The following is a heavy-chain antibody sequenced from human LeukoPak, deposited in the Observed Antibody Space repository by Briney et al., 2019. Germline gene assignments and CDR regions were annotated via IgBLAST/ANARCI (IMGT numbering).Heavy chain of an antibody. Sequence: ASVKVSCKVSGYTLTELSMHWVRQAPGKGLEWMGGFDPEDGGTIYAQKFQGRVTMTEDTSTDTAYMELSSLRSEDTAVYYCATVQILEWFVFDYWGQGTLVTVSS. CDR3: ATVQILEWFVFDY. D-gene: IGHD3-3*01. CDR2: FDPEDGGT. V-gene: IGHV1-24*01. J-gene: IGHJ4*02. CDR1: GYTLTELS.